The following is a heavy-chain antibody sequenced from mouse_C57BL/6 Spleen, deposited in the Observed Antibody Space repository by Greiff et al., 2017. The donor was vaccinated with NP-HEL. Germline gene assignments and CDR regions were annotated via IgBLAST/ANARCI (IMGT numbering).Heavy chain of an antibody. CDR3: ARGGIPGVDY. CDR1: GYTFTSYW. Sequence: QVHVKQSGAELVKPGASVKMSCKASGYTFTSYWITWVKQRPGQGLEWIGDIYPGSGSTNYNEKFKSKATLTVDTSSSTAYMQLSSLTSEDSAVYYCARGGIPGVDYWGQGTTLTVSS. V-gene: IGHV1-55*01. CDR2: IYPGSGST. J-gene: IGHJ2*01.